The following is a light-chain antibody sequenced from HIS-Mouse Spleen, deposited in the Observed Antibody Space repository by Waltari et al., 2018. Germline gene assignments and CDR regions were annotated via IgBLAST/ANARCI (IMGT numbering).Light chain of an antibody. J-gene: IGLJ2*01. CDR1: SSDVGGYNY. CDR2: DVS. CDR3: CSYAGSYTFEVV. Sequence: QSALTQPRSVSGSPGPSVTISCTGTSSDVGGYNYVSWYQQPPCKAPKLMIYDVSKRPSRVPDRVSGSKSGNTASLTISELQAEDEADYYCCSYAGSYTFEVVFGGGTKLTVL. V-gene: IGLV2-11*01.